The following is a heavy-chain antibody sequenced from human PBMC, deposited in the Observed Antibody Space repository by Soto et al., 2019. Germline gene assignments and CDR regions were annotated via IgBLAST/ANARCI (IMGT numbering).Heavy chain of an antibody. CDR1: GFTLSSYW. CDR2: IKQDGSEK. Sequence: EVQLVESGGGLVQPGGSLRLSCAASGFTLSSYWMSWVRQAPGKGLEWVANIKQDGSEKYYVDSVKGRFTISRDTARSSRYLKLNSPTAEATAVYYCAGEYGSSYTPRYSGMDVWGQGTTVTVSS. V-gene: IGHV3-7*04. CDR3: AGEYGSSYTPRYSGMDV. J-gene: IGHJ6*02. D-gene: IGHD6-13*01.